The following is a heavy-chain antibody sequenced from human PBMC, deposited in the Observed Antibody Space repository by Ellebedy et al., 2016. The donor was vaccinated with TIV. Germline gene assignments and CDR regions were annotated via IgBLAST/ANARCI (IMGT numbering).Heavy chain of an antibody. J-gene: IGHJ3*02. CDR1: GFTFSHYG. CDR3: ARWSEDAFDI. V-gene: IGHV3-23*01. Sequence: GESLKISXAVSGFTFSHYGMRWARQAPGKGLEWVSDISASGGSTYYAKSMRGRPTVSRDNSKNTLYLQMHSLRADDTAVYYCARWSEDAFDIWGQGTMVIVSS. CDR2: ISASGGST.